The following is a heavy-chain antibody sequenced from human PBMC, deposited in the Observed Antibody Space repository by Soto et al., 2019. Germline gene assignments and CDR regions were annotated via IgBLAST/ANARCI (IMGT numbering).Heavy chain of an antibody. Sequence: RGSLRLSCAASGFTFSSYAMSWVRQAPGKGLEWVSAISGSGGSTYYADSVKGRFTISRDNSKNTLYLQMNSLRAEDTAVYYCAKGHIRSITMVRGVTPYYFDYWGQGTLVTVSS. D-gene: IGHD3-10*01. V-gene: IGHV3-23*01. CDR3: AKGHIRSITMVRGVTPYYFDY. CDR1: GFTFSSYA. CDR2: ISGSGGST. J-gene: IGHJ4*02.